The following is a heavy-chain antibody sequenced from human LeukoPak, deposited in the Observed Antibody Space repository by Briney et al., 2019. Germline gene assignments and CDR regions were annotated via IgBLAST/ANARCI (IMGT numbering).Heavy chain of an antibody. D-gene: IGHD2-2*01. Sequence: GASVKVSCKASGYTFTSYGISWVRQAPGQGLEWMGWISAYNGNTKYAQKLQGRVTMTTDTSTSTAYMELRSLRSDDTAVYYCARVVPAARGPHNWFDPWGQGTLVTVSS. CDR2: ISAYNGNT. J-gene: IGHJ5*02. CDR3: ARVVPAARGPHNWFDP. V-gene: IGHV1-18*01. CDR1: GYTFTSYG.